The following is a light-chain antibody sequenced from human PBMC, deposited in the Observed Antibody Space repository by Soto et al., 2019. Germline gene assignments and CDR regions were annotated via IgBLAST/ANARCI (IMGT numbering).Light chain of an antibody. J-gene: IGLJ2*01. CDR3: CSYAGSGPFVV. Sequence: QSAPTQPASVSGSPGQSITISCTETSSDVGIYNLVSWYQQHPGKAPKLMIYEGSERPSGVSNRFSGSKSGNTASLTISGLQAEDEADYYCCSYAGSGPFVVFGGGTKLTVL. V-gene: IGLV2-23*03. CDR1: SSDVGIYNL. CDR2: EGS.